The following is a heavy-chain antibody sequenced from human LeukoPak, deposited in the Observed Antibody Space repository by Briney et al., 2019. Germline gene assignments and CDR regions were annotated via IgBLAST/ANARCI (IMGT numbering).Heavy chain of an antibody. CDR2: MHYSGST. V-gene: IGHV4-59*01. CDR1: GGSFSGYY. D-gene: IGHD3-10*01. Sequence: SETLSLTCAVYGGSFSGYYWSWIRQPPGKGLEWIGYMHYSGSTSYNPSLKSRVTISIDTSKNQFSLNLSSVTAADTAMYYCARGPMVRGAIDFWGQGTLVTVSS. J-gene: IGHJ4*02. CDR3: ARGPMVRGAIDF.